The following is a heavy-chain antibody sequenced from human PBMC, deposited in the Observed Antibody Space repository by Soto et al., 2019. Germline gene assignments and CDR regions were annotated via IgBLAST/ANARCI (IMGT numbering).Heavy chain of an antibody. Sequence: GASVKVSCKASGYTFTSYAMHWVRQAPGQRLEWMGWINAGNGNTKYSQKFQGRVTITRDTSASTAYMELSSLRSEDTAVYYCARWDYGDYAHYYYGMDVWGQGTTVTVSS. V-gene: IGHV1-3*01. J-gene: IGHJ6*02. D-gene: IGHD4-17*01. CDR1: GYTFTSYA. CDR3: ARWDYGDYAHYYYGMDV. CDR2: INAGNGNT.